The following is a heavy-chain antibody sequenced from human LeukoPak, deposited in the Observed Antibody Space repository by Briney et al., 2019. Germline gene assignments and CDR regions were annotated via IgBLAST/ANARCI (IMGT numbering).Heavy chain of an antibody. CDR1: GYTFTGYY. Sequence: ASVKVSCKASGYTFTGYYIHWVRQAPGQGLEWMGWINPNSGGTNYAQKFQGRVTMTRDTSISTAYMELSRLRSDDTAVYYCANLWFGELPLLGYWGQGTLVTVSS. J-gene: IGHJ4*02. CDR2: INPNSGGT. V-gene: IGHV1-2*02. D-gene: IGHD3-10*01. CDR3: ANLWFGELPLLGY.